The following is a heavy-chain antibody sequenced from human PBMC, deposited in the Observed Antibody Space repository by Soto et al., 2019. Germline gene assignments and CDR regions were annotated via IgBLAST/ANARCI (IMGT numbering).Heavy chain of an antibody. CDR1: GFTFSSYG. CDR3: ARDFRAAGVDY. CDR2: IWYDGSNK. J-gene: IGHJ4*02. V-gene: IGHV3-33*01. Sequence: PGGSLRLSCAASGFTFSSYGMHWVRQAPGKGLEWVAVIWYDGSNKYYADSVKGRFTISRDNSKNTLYLQMNSLRAEDTAVYYCARDFRAAGVDYWGQGTLVTVSS.